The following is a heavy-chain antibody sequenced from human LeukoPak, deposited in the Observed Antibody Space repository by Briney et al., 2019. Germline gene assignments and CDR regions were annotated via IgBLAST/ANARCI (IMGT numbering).Heavy chain of an antibody. D-gene: IGHD6-6*01. V-gene: IGHV3-23*01. CDR3: AKGQSTIATRSFDS. J-gene: IGHJ4*02. CDR1: GFTFSTYG. Sequence: QPGGSLRLSCAASGFTFSTYGMNWVRQAPGKGLEWVSTISTNSANTYYTDSVKGRFTISRDNSKDTLFMQMNSLRAVDTAVYYCAKGQSTIATRSFDSWGQGTLVTVSS. CDR2: ISTNSANT.